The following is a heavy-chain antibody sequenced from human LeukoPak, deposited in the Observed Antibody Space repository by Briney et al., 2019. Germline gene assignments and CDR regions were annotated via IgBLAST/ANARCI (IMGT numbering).Heavy chain of an antibody. CDR3: ARHSRRYSSSEHAFDI. D-gene: IGHD6-6*01. CDR1: GYSISSGYY. CDR2: FYHSGST. V-gene: IGHV4-38-2*02. J-gene: IGHJ3*02. Sequence: SETLSLTCTVSGYSISSGYYWGWIRQPPGKGLEWIGNFYHSGSTNYNPSLKSRVTISVDTSKNQFSLKLSSVTAADTAVYYCARHSRRYSSSEHAFDIWGQGTMVTVSS.